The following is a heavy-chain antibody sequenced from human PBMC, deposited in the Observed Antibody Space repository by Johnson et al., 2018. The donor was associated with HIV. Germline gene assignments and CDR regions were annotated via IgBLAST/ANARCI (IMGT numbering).Heavy chain of an antibody. Sequence: VQLVESGGDVVQPGRSLRLSCAASGFTFSTSAMHWVRQAPGKGLEWVSVIYSGGRTYYADSVKGRFTISRDNSKNTLYLQMNSLRAEDTAVYYCARSRDCSGGSCPNAFDIWGQGTMVTVSS. V-gene: IGHV3-66*01. CDR2: IYSGGRT. D-gene: IGHD2-15*01. CDR3: ARSRDCSGGSCPNAFDI. CDR1: GFTFSTSA. J-gene: IGHJ3*02.